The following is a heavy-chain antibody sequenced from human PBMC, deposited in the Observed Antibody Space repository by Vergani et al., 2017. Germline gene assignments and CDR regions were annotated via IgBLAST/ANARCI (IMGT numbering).Heavy chain of an antibody. CDR1: GFALNRHA. CDR3: AKDLSYSTAWPHFDS. V-gene: IGHV3-71*02. D-gene: IGHD4-11*01. Sequence: VQLVESGGGVVQPGTSLRLSCVVSGFALNRHAMYWVRQAPGKGLEWVAFIRNKAYGGTTEYAASVKGRFTISRDSSKTVYLQMNSLRVEDTAMYFCAKDLSYSTAWPHFDSRGQGTLVTVSS. CDR2: IRNKAYGGTT. J-gene: IGHJ4*02.